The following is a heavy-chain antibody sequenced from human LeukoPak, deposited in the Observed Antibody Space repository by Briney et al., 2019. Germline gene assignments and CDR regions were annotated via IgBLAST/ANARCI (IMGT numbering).Heavy chain of an antibody. CDR3: ARDRWNCSGGSCYLGLNDY. CDR1: GGTFSSYA. CDR2: IIPIFGTA. D-gene: IGHD2-15*01. J-gene: IGHJ4*02. V-gene: IGHV1-69*13. Sequence: SVKVSCKASGGTFSSYAISWVRQAPGQGLEWMGGIIPIFGTANYAQKFQGRVTITADESTSTAYMELSSLRSEDTAVYYCARDRWNCSGGSCYLGLNDYWGQGTLVTVSS.